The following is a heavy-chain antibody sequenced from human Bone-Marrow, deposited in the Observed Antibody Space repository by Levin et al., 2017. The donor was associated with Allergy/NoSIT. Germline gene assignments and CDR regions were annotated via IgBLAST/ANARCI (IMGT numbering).Heavy chain of an antibody. Sequence: PSETLSLTCTVSGGSISSGTYYWTWIRQHPGKGLEWIGYISVNGNTDYNPSLKSRLTISRDSSKNQVSLKLTSVTAAGTAVYYCAREDHSDQTNWFDPWGQGTLVTVSS. CDR2: ISVNGNT. CDR3: AREDHSDQTNWFDP. CDR1: GGSISSGTYY. V-gene: IGHV4-31*03. D-gene: IGHD2-2*01. J-gene: IGHJ5*02.